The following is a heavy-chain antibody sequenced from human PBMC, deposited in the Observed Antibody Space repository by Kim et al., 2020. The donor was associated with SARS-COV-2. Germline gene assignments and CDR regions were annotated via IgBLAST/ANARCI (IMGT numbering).Heavy chain of an antibody. J-gene: IGHJ6*02. V-gene: IGHV1-24*01. CDR1: GYTLTELS. CDR2: FDPEDGET. Sequence: ASVKVSCKVSGYTLTELSMHWVRQAPGKGLEWMGGFDPEDGETIYAQKFQGRVTMTEDTSTDTAYMELSSLRSEDKAVYYCATIRLGDYYDSSGYHYGMDVWGQGTTVTVSS. D-gene: IGHD3-22*01. CDR3: ATIRLGDYYDSSGYHYGMDV.